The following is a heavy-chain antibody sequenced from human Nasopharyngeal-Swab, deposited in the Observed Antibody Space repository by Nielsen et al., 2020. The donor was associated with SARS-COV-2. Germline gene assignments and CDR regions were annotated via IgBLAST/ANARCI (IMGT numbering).Heavy chain of an antibody. CDR1: GGSVSSRIYY. Sequence: SETLSLTCSVAGGSVSSRIYYWAWIRQPPGKGLEWIGSIDYRGTTYTNPSLKSRVATSMQTSKNQFFLKLTSVTAAGTAVYYCARGYSYGECFQHWGQGTLVTVSS. V-gene: IGHV4-39*07. CDR3: ARGYSYGECFQH. CDR2: IDYRGTT. J-gene: IGHJ1*01. D-gene: IGHD5-18*01.